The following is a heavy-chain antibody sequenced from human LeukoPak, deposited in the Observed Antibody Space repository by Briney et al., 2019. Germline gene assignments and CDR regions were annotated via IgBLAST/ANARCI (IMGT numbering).Heavy chain of an antibody. CDR3: ARGHSYGYYYYYYMDV. D-gene: IGHD5-18*01. V-gene: IGHV4-34*01. CDR1: GGSFSGYY. J-gene: IGHJ6*03. Sequence: SETLSLTCAVYGGSFSGYYWSWIRQPPGKGLEWIGEINHSGSTNYNPSLKSRVTISVDTSKNQFSLKLSSVTAADTAVYYCARGHSYGYYYYYYMDVWGKGTTVTVSS. CDR2: INHSGST.